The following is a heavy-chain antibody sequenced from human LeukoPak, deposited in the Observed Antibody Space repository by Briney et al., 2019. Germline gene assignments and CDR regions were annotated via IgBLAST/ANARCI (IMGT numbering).Heavy chain of an antibody. CDR1: GYIFTSYA. V-gene: IGHV1-3*01. J-gene: IGHJ4*02. D-gene: IGHD3-10*01. CDR3: ARDPPITMVRRVIIKASYYFDY. CDR2: INVGNGNT. Sequence: ASVKVSCKASGYIFTSYAMYWVRQAPGQRLEWMGWINVGNGNTKYSQKFQGRVTITRDTSASTAYMELSSLRSEDTAVYYCARDPPITMVRRVIIKASYYFDYWGQGTLVTVSS.